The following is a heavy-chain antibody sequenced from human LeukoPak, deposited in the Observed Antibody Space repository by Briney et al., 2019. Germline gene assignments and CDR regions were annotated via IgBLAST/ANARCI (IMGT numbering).Heavy chain of an antibody. V-gene: IGHV3-30*14. D-gene: IGHD3-9*01. CDR2: ISYDGSNK. Sequence: GGSLRLSCAASGFTFSSYAMHWVRQAPGKGLEWVAVISYDGSNKYYADSVKGRFTISRDNSKNTLFLQMHLLRAEDTAVYYCARHPGDILTGYLDYWGQGTLVTVSS. CDR1: GFTFSSYA. J-gene: IGHJ4*02. CDR3: ARHPGDILTGYLDY.